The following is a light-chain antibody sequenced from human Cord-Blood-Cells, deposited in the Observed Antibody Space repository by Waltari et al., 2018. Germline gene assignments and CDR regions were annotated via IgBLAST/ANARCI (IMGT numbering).Light chain of an antibody. CDR3: SSYTSSSTLYV. CDR1: SSDVGGSNY. J-gene: IGLJ1*01. V-gene: IGLV2-14*01. Sequence: QSALTPPASVSGSPGHSITTPCTGTSSDVGGSNYVSWYQQHTGKAPKLMIYEVSNRPSGVSNRFSGSKSGNTASLTISGLQAEDEADYYCSSYTSSSTLYVFGTGTKVTVL. CDR2: EVS.